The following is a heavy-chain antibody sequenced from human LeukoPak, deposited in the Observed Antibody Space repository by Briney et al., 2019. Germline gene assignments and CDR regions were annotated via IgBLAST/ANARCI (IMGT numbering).Heavy chain of an antibody. D-gene: IGHD3-22*01. V-gene: IGHV3-30-3*01. CDR3: ARGSLPSGYSDDAFDI. CDR2: ISYDGSNK. CDR1: GFTFSSYA. Sequence: GGSLRLSCAASGFTFSSYAMHWVRQAPGKGLEWVAVISYDGSNKYYADSVKGRFTISRDNSKNTLYLQMNSLRAEDTAVYYCARGSLPSGYSDDAFDIWGQGTMVTVSS. J-gene: IGHJ3*02.